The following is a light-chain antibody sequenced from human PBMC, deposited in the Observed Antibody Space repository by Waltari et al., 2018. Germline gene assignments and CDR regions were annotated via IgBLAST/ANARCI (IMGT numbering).Light chain of an antibody. CDR1: QSFLHSNGNTY. J-gene: IGKJ4*01. CDR3: MQTLEAPLT. V-gene: IGKV2-28*01. Sequence: DIMVTQSPLSLPVTPGEPASISCRSSQSFLHSNGNTYLEWYLQKPGQSPQLLIYLSYIRAPWFPDRFSGSGSGTDFTLKISRVEAEDVGVYYCMQTLEAPLTFGGGTKVEIK. CDR2: LSY.